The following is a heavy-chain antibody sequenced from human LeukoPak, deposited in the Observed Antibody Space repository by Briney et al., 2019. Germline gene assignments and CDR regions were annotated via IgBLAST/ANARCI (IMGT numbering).Heavy chain of an antibody. CDR2: IWYDGSKK. CDR1: GFTFSNYA. V-gene: IGHV3-33*08. CDR3: ARRDGVNDRGFDY. J-gene: IGHJ4*02. D-gene: IGHD5/OR15-5a*01. Sequence: PGGSLRLSCSASGFTFSNYAMHCVRQAPGKGLEWVAVIWYDGSKKYYADSVKGRFTISRDNSKNTLYLQMNSLRAEDTAVYYCARRDGVNDRGFDYWGQGTLVTVSS.